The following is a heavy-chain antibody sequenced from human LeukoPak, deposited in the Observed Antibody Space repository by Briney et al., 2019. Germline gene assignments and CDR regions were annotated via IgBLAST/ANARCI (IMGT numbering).Heavy chain of an antibody. D-gene: IGHD3-10*01. CDR1: GFTFSSYS. Sequence: GGSLRLSCAASGFTFSSYSMNWVRQAPGRGLEWVSSISSSSSYIYYADSVKGRFTISRDNAKNSLYLQMNSLRAEDTAVYYCARDWAYGSGSFDYWGQGTLVTVSP. J-gene: IGHJ4*02. CDR3: ARDWAYGSGSFDY. CDR2: ISSSSSYI. V-gene: IGHV3-21*01.